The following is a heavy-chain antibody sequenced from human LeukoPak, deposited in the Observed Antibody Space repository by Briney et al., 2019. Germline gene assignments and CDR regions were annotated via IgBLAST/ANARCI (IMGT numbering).Heavy chain of an antibody. CDR1: GYTLTGYY. V-gene: IGHV1-2*02. J-gene: IGHJ4*02. CDR3: ARVGLRRYYYDSSGYYYADY. Sequence: ASVKVSCKASGYTLTGYYMHWVRQAPGQGLEWMGWINPNSGGTNYAQKFQGRVTMTRDTSISTAYMELSRLRSDDTAVYYCARVGLRRYYYDSSGYYYADYWGQGTLVTVSS. D-gene: IGHD3-22*01. CDR2: INPNSGGT.